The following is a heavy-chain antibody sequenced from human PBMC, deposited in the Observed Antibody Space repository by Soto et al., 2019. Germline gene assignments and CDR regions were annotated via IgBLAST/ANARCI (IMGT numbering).Heavy chain of an antibody. CDR3: AREDPFSAVTHEPHFYY. V-gene: IGHV3-30-3*01. D-gene: IGHD4-17*01. J-gene: IGHJ4*02. CDR2: ISYDGSNK. Sequence: PGGSLRLSCAASGFTFSSYAMHWVRQAPGKGLEWVAVISYDGSNKYYADSVKGRFTISRDNSKNTLYLQMNTLRAEDTAVYYCAREDPFSAVTHEPHFYYWGQGTLVTVSS. CDR1: GFTFSSYA.